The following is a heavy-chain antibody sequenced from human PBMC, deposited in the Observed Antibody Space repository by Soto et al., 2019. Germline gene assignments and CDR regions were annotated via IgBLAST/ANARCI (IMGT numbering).Heavy chain of an antibody. V-gene: IGHV3-11*01. CDR1: GFTFSDYY. J-gene: IGHJ3*02. Sequence: AGGSLRLSCAASGFTFSDYYMSWIRQAPGKGLEWVSYISSSGNSIYYADSVRGRFTISRDNAKNSLYLQMNSLRVEDTAVYYCARDSCSSSTCYEDAIDIWGQGTMVTVSS. D-gene: IGHD2-2*01. CDR2: ISSSGNSI. CDR3: ARDSCSSSTCYEDAIDI.